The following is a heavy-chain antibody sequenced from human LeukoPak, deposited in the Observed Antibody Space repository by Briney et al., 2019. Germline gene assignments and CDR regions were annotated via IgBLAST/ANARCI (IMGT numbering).Heavy chain of an antibody. D-gene: IGHD3-16*02. CDR1: GFTVSNIY. J-gene: IGHJ4*02. V-gene: IGHV3-53*01. CDR3: GTTTLSATWNY. Sequence: GGSLRLSCAATGFTVSNIYMSWVRQAPGMGLEWVSVTDRGDNTKYADPVKGRFTVSRDYSENTLYLQMNSLRVEDTAVYYCGTTTLSATWNYWGQGTLVTVSS. CDR2: TDRGDNT.